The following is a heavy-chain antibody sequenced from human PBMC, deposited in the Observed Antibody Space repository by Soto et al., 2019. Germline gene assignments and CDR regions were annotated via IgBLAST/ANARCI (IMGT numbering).Heavy chain of an antibody. CDR1: GFTFSSYS. J-gene: IGHJ6*03. V-gene: IGHV3-21*06. CDR3: ARDFKESQYYYYCMDV. Sequence: EVQLVESGGGLVKPGGSLRLSCVVSGFTFSSYSMNWVRQAPGKGLEWVSSISSGSNYTYYADSVKGRFTISRDNAKNSVYLQMNSLRAEDTALYYCARDFKESQYYYYCMDVWGTGTTVTVSS. CDR2: ISSGSNYT. D-gene: IGHD3-10*01.